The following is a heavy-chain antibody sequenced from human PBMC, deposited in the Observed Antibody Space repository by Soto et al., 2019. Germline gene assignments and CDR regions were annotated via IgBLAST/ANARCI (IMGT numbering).Heavy chain of an antibody. Sequence: GGSVKVSCKASGYTFTSYYMHWVRQAPGQGLEWMGIINPSGGSTSYAQKFQGRVTMTRDTSTSTVYMELSSLRSEDTAVYYCARGQSLYDFWSGPQNWGQGTLVTVSS. CDR2: INPSGGST. D-gene: IGHD3-3*01. CDR1: GYTFTSYY. CDR3: ARGQSLYDFWSGPQN. J-gene: IGHJ4*02. V-gene: IGHV1-46*01.